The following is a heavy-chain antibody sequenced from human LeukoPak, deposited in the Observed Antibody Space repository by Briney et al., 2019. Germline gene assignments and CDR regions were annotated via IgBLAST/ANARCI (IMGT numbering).Heavy chain of an antibody. CDR2: ISAYNGNT. V-gene: IGHV1-18*01. Sequence: GASVKVSCKASGYTFTSYGISWVRQAPGQGLEWMGWISAYNGNTNYTQKLQGRVTMTTDTSTSTAYMELRSLRSDDTAVYYCARDPGVGDCSSTSCYSSRSSYFDYWGQGTLVTVSS. CDR3: ARDPGVGDCSSTSCYSSRSSYFDY. CDR1: GYTFTSYG. D-gene: IGHD2-2*02. J-gene: IGHJ4*02.